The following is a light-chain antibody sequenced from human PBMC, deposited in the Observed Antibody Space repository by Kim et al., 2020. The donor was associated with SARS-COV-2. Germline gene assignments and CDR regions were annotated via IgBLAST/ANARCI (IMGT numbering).Light chain of an antibody. CDR2: TVS. V-gene: IGKV3-20*01. CDR1: QDVSRY. CDR3: QQYDTAPRT. Sequence: TQSPCSLSVSPGDRATLSCRPSQDVSRYLTWYQQKPGKAPRLLIYTVSSMPTGIPSRFTGSGSETDFTLTISSLQPEDFAMYYCQQYDTAPRTFGRGTKVDIK. J-gene: IGKJ4*01.